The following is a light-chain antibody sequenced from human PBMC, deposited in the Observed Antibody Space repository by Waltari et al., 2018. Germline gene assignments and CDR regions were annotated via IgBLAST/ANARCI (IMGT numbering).Light chain of an antibody. J-gene: IGKJ2*01. CDR1: RTVTKGG. CDR2: GAS. V-gene: IGKV3-20*01. CDR3: QQYGSSVLYT. Sequence: AGRTVTKGGLAWYRKKPGRAPRLVNYGASGRAAGIPDRVSGRGSGTDFTLTISRLEPEDSAVYYCQQYGSSVLYTFGQGTKVEIK.